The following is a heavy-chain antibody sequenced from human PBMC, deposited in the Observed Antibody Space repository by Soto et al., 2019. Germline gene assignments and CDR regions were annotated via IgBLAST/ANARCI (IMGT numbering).Heavy chain of an antibody. CDR1: GGSIRSYY. CDR3: ARDLWGYCGTDCYPLDV. V-gene: IGHV4-59*01. CDR2: LYNSGST. D-gene: IGHD2-21*02. J-gene: IGHJ6*02. Sequence: SETLSLTCTVSGGSIRSYYWSWIRQAPGKGLEWIGYLYNSGSTVYNPSLKSRVTISVDTSKNQFSLKLNSVTVADTAVYYCARDLWGYCGTDCYPLDVWGQGTTVT.